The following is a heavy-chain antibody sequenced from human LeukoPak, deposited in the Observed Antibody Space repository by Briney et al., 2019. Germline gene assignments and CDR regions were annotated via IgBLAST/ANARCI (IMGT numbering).Heavy chain of an antibody. CDR1: GFTFSTYK. D-gene: IGHD3-3*01. V-gene: IGHV3-23*01. CDR3: AKDHTITDFWSGYFVELQDGMDV. J-gene: IGHJ6*02. Sequence: PGGSLRLSCVASGFTFSTYKMKWVRQAPGKGLEWVSAISGSGGSTYYADSVKGRFTISRDNSKNTLYLQMNSLRAEDTAVYYCAKDHTITDFWSGYFVELQDGMDVWGQGTTVTVSS. CDR2: ISGSGGST.